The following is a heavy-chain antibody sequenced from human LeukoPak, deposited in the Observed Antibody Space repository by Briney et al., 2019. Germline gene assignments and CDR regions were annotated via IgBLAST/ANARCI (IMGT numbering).Heavy chain of an antibody. CDR2: ISSSSSTI. J-gene: IGHJ4*02. D-gene: IGHD5-12*01. CDR3: ARGPSGYHNT. CDR1: GFTFSSYS. V-gene: IGHV3-48*01. Sequence: PGGSLRLSCAASGFTFSSYSMNWVRQAPGKGLEWVSYISSSSSTIYYADSVKGRFTISRDNAKNSLYLQMNSLRAEDTAAYYCARGPSGYHNTGGQGTLVTVSS.